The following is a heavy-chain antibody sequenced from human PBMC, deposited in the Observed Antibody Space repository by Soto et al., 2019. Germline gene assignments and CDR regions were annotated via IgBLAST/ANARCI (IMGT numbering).Heavy chain of an antibody. Sequence: GGSLSLSCAASGVTVSSNYMSWVRQAPGKGLEWVSVIYSGGSTYYADSVKGRFTISRDNSKNTLYLQMNSLRAEDTAVYYCARIVGFGELDYFDYWGQGTLVTVSS. V-gene: IGHV3-66*01. CDR2: IYSGGST. J-gene: IGHJ4*02. CDR1: GVTVSSNY. CDR3: ARIVGFGELDYFDY. D-gene: IGHD3-10*01.